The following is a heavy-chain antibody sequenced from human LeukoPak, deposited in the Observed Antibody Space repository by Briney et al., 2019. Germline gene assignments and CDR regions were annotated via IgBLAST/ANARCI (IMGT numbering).Heavy chain of an antibody. CDR1: AASISSYY. Sequence: KPSETLSLTCTVSAASISSYYWSWIRQPPGKGLEWIGYIYYSGSTNYNPSLKSRVTISVDTSKNQFSLKLSSVTAADTAVYYCARVTGYMIEDYFDYWGQGTLVTVSS. CDR3: ARVTGYMIEDYFDY. D-gene: IGHD3-22*01. J-gene: IGHJ4*02. V-gene: IGHV4-59*01. CDR2: IYYSGST.